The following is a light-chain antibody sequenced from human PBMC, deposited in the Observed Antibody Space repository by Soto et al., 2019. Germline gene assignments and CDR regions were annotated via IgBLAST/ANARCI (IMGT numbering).Light chain of an antibody. CDR1: RVVRLT. Sequence: DIRMTQSPSSLSASGGARVTITCRARRVVRLTFAWFQQKPGKAPKYLIYAASSLQSGAPSNFSGSGSVTDFTLTISSLQPEDFATYYCQQYEASPYPFGQGTKLESK. CDR3: QQYEASPYP. V-gene: IGKV1-16*02. J-gene: IGKJ2*01. CDR2: AAS.